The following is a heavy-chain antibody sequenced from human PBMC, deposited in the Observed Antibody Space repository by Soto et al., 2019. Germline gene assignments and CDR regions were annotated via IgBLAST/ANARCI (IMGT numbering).Heavy chain of an antibody. CDR3: AKDLAARPPYSCDY. CDR2: ISWNSGTI. D-gene: IGHD6-6*01. V-gene: IGHV3-9*01. Sequence: EVQLVESGGGLVQPGRSLRLSCAASGFTFDDYAMHWGRQAPGKGLEWVSGISWNSGTIAYAESVEGRFTITRDNAKNSLYLQMNSLRAEDTALYYCAKDLAARPPYSCDYWGQGTLVTVSS. CDR1: GFTFDDYA. J-gene: IGHJ4*02.